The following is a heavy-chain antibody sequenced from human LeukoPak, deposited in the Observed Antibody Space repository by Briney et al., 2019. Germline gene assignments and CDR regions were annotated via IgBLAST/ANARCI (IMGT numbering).Heavy chain of an antibody. V-gene: IGHV3-7*01. D-gene: IGHD2-8*01. J-gene: IGHJ4*02. Sequence: QPGGSLRLSCTASGFTFSTYWMSWVRQAPGKGLEWVANIKPDGSEKYYVDSVKGRFTISRDNAKNSLYLQMNSLRAEDTALYYCARAGVTWGYDYWGQGTLVAVSS. CDR1: GFTFSTYW. CDR3: ARAGVTWGYDY. CDR2: IKPDGSEK.